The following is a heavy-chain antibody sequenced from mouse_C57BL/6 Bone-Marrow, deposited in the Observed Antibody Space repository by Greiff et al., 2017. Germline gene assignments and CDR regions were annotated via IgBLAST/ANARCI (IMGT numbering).Heavy chain of an antibody. CDR2: ISYSGST. CDR3: ARYHYGSSPYYFDY. J-gene: IGHJ2*01. CDR1: GYSITSDY. V-gene: IGHV3-8*01. Sequence: EVNVVESGPGLAKPSQTLSLTCSVTGYSITSDYWNWIRKFPGNKLEYMGYISYSGSTYYNPSLKSRISITRDTSNNQYYLQLNSVTTEDTATYYCARYHYGSSPYYFDYWGQGTTLTVSS. D-gene: IGHD1-1*01.